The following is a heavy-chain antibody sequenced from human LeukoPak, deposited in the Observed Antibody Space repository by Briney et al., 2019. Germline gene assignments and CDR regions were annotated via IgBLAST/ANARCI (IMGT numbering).Heavy chain of an antibody. Sequence: GGSLRLSCAASGVSFSRYSMNCVRQAPGKGLEWLANINQDGSERKYVDSVKGRFTSSRDNAKNPLYLQIRSLRAGDTAVYYCARRGFYSDTSGFSYSDAFDVRGQGTRVTVSS. V-gene: IGHV3-7*01. D-gene: IGHD6-19*01. CDR2: INQDGSER. CDR1: GVSFSRYS. J-gene: IGHJ3*01. CDR3: ARRGFYSDTSGFSYSDAFDV.